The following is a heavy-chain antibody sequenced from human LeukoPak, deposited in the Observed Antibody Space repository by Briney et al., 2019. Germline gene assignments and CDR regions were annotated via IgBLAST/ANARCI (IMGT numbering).Heavy chain of an antibody. J-gene: IGHJ3*02. D-gene: IGHD3-22*01. V-gene: IGHV1-2*02. CDR3: AREYDSSGLKAFDI. CDR1: GYTFTGYY. CDR2: IHPNSGGT. Sequence: SVKVSCKASGYTFTGYYMHWVRQAPGQGLEWMGWIHPNSGGTGYAQKFQGRVTITRDTSITTAYMELSGLRSDDTALYYCAREYDSSGLKAFDIWGQGTVVTVSS.